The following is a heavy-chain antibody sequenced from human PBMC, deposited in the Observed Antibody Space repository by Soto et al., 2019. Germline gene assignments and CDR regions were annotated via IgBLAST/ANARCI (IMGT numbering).Heavy chain of an antibody. J-gene: IGHJ4*02. CDR2: INHSGST. D-gene: IGHD2-8*01. Sequence: PSETLSLTCAVYGGSFSGYYWSWIRQPPGKGLEWIGEINHSGSTNYNPSLKSRVTISVDTSKNQISLKLSSVTAADTAVYYCARVGYCTNGVCRKYYFDYWGQGTLVTVSS. CDR1: GGSFSGYY. CDR3: ARVGYCTNGVCRKYYFDY. V-gene: IGHV4-34*01.